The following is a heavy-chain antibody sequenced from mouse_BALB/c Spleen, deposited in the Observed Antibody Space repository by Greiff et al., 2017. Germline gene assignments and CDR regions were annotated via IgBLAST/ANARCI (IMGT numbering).Heavy chain of an antibody. CDR3: ARERYYYGSSYDYAMDY. CDR1: GFTFSSYG. Sequence: EVQRVESGGDLVKPGGSLKLSCAASGFTFSSYGMSWVRQTPEKRLEWVATISSGGSYTYYPDSVKGRFTISRDNAKNTLYLQMSSLKSEDTAMYYCARERYYYGSSYDYAMDYWGQGTSVTVSS. D-gene: IGHD1-1*01. V-gene: IGHV5-6*01. J-gene: IGHJ4*01. CDR2: ISSGGSYT.